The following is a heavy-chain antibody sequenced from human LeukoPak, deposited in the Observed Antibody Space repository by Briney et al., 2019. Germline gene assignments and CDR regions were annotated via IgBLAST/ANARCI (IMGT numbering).Heavy chain of an antibody. CDR3: ATYYVGIGGRGH. V-gene: IGHV4-39*07. Sequence: PSETLSLTCSVSGGSISSSTYYWGWIRQPPGKGLEWIGSIYYSGTTSYNPSLKSRVTISIDTSKNQFSLKLSTVTAADTAIYYCATYYVGIGGRGHWGPGTLVTVSS. D-gene: IGHD2-15*01. CDR2: IYYSGTT. CDR1: GGSISSSTYY. J-gene: IGHJ4*02.